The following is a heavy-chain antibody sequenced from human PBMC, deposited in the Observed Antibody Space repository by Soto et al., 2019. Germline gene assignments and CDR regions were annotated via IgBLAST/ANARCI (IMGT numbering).Heavy chain of an antibody. CDR3: ARGSGYYYWDDY. Sequence: SVKVSCKDSVYTFASYGSSWVRQAPGQGLEWMGWISAYNGNTNYAQKLQGRVTITRDTSASTAYMELSSLRSEDTAVYYCARGSGYYYWDDYWGQGTLVTVSS. D-gene: IGHD3-22*01. V-gene: IGHV1-18*01. CDR2: ISAYNGNT. CDR1: VYTFASYG. J-gene: IGHJ4*02.